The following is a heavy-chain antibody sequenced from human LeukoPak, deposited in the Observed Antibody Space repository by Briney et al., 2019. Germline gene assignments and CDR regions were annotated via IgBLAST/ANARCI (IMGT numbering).Heavy chain of an antibody. CDR3: ARVSSGWTYYYYYYMDV. D-gene: IGHD6-19*01. V-gene: IGHV4-59*01. CDR1: GGSISSYY. Sequence: SETLSLTCTVSGGSISSYYWSWIRQPPGKGLEWIGYIYYSGSTNYNPSLKSRVTISVDTSKNQFSLKLSSVTAADTAVYYCARVSSGWTYYYYYYMDVWGKGTTVTVSS. J-gene: IGHJ6*03. CDR2: IYYSGST.